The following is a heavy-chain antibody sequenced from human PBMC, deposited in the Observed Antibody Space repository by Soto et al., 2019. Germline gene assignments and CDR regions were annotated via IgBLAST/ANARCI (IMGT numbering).Heavy chain of an antibody. V-gene: IGHV3-15*01. J-gene: IGHJ4*02. CDR2: IKSKTDGGTT. CDR3: TSERGIINYDFWSGYYNPFDY. Sequence: PGGSLRLSCAASGFTFSNAWMSWVRQAPGKGLEWVGRIKSKTDGGTTDYAAPVKGRFTISRDDSKNTLYLQMNSLKTEDTAVYYCTSERGIINYDFWSGYYNPFDYWGQGTLVTVSS. D-gene: IGHD3-3*01. CDR1: GFTFSNAW.